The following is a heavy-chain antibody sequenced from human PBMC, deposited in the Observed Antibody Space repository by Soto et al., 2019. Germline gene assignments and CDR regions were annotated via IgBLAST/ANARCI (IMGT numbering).Heavy chain of an antibody. J-gene: IGHJ4*02. CDR3: AVGLAAAGPFDH. D-gene: IGHD6-13*01. V-gene: IGHV3-23*01. CDR1: GFTFTRSA. CDR2: ISGTGGTP. Sequence: EVQLLESGGGLVQPGGSLRLSCAASGFTFTRSAMSWVRQAPGKGLEWVSTISGTGGTPYYADSVKGRFTIYRDNSRNTLYLQMNSTRAEDTAVYYCAVGLAAAGPFDHWGQGALVAVSS.